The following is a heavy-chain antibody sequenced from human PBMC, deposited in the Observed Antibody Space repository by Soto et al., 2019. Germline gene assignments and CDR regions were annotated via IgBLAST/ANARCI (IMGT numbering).Heavy chain of an antibody. CDR3: AKILVAAGTDY. CDR1: RFTFSSYA. V-gene: IGHV3-23*01. Sequence: VQLLESGGGLVQPGGSLRLSWAASRFTFSSYAMSWVRRAPGKGLEWVSTIGGSGGSTYYADSVKGRFTISRDNSKNMLYLQMNSLRAEDTAVYYCAKILVAAGTDYWGQGTLVTVSS. D-gene: IGHD6-13*01. CDR2: IGGSGGST. J-gene: IGHJ4*02.